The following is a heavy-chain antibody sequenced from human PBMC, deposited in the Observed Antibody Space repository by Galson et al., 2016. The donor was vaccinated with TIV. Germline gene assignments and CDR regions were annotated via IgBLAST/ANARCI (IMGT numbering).Heavy chain of an antibody. D-gene: IGHD3-22*01. CDR2: ISRSDTTI. CDR3: ARDLADNSDYYPTPFDF. Sequence: SLRLSCAASGFIFNNYEFNWVRQGPGKGLEWVSHISRSDTTIYYADSVKGRFTISRDNARNSLYLQMNSLRAEDTAVYYCARDLADNSDYYPTPFDFWGHGILVTVSS. V-gene: IGHV3-48*03. CDR1: GFIFNNYE. J-gene: IGHJ4*01.